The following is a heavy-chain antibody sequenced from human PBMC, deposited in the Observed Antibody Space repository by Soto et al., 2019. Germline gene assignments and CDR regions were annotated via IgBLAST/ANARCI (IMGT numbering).Heavy chain of an antibody. D-gene: IGHD3-22*01. Sequence: SVKVSCKASGFTFTSSAVQWVRQARGQRLEWIGWIVVGSGNTNYAQKYQERVTITRDMSTSTSYMELSSLRSEDTAVYYCAAWRRYYYDSSGSRPFFYWGQGTLVTVSS. CDR3: AAWRRYYYDSSGSRPFFY. CDR2: IVVGSGNT. CDR1: GFTFTSSA. J-gene: IGHJ4*02. V-gene: IGHV1-58*01.